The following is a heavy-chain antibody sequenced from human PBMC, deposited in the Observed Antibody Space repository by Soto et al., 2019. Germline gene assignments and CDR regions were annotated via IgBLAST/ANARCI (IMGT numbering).Heavy chain of an antibody. CDR1: GYTFTSYG. CDR2: ISAYNGNT. CDR3: ARVKYSPPSYYHCGMDV. D-gene: IGHD5-18*01. V-gene: IGHV1-18*01. Sequence: QVQLVQSGAEVKKPGASVKVSCKASGYTFTSYGISWVRQAPGQGLEWMGWISAYNGNTNYAQKLQGRVTMTTDTSTSTAYMELMSLRSDDTAVYYCARVKYSPPSYYHCGMDVWGQGTTVTVSS. J-gene: IGHJ6*02.